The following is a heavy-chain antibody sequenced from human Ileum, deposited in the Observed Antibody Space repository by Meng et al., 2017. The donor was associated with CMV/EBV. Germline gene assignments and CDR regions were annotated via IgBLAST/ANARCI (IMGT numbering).Heavy chain of an antibody. CDR3: VKGGWGDY. CDR2: ITGGGDTT. CDR1: GFNFSIYT. Sequence: GECLKISCAASGFNFSIYTMTWVRQAPGKGLEWVAGITGGGDTTYYADSVKGRFTISRDNSKNTLYLQMNSLRVEETAVFYCVKGGWGDYWGQGTVVTVSS. J-gene: IGHJ4*02. D-gene: IGHD6-19*01. V-gene: IGHV3-23*01.